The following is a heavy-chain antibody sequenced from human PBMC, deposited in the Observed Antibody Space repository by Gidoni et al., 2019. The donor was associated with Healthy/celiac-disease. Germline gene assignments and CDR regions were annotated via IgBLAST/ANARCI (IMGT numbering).Heavy chain of an antibody. V-gene: IGHV3-30-3*01. Sequence: QVQLVESGGGVVQPGRSLRLSCAASAFSFSTYSMHWVRQAPGKGLVWVAVISHDGSNKYYADSVKGRFTISRDNSKNTLYLQMNSLRAEDTAVYYCARGAVVVPAALLHYYGMDVWGQGSTVTVSS. CDR3: ARGAVVVPAALLHYYGMDV. J-gene: IGHJ6*02. CDR1: AFSFSTYS. CDR2: ISHDGSNK. D-gene: IGHD2-2*01.